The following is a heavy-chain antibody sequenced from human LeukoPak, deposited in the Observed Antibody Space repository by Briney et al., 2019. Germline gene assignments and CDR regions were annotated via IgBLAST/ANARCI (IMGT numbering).Heavy chain of an antibody. CDR2: ISAYNGNT. D-gene: IGHD6-13*01. J-gene: IGHJ6*02. Sequence: ASVKVSCKASGYTFTSYGISWVRQAPGQGLEWMGWISAYNGNTNYAQKLQGRVTMTTDTSTSTAYMELRSLRSDDTAVYYCARDWSGGSSWYDQYYYYGMDVWGQGTTVTVSS. V-gene: IGHV1-18*01. CDR1: GYTFTSYG. CDR3: ARDWSGGSSWYDQYYYYGMDV.